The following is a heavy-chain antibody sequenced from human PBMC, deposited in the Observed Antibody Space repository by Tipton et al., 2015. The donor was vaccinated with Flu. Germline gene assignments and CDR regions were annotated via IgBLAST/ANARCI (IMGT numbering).Heavy chain of an antibody. CDR2: IYRGGTT. D-gene: IGHD5-12*01. J-gene: IGHJ3*02. V-gene: IGHV3-66*02. CDR1: GFTVSSKY. CDR3: ATLGNSGTDGFDI. Sequence: SLRLSCAASGFTVSSKYMGWVRQAPGKGLQWVSVIYRGGTTYVADSVKGRCTISRDNSKNTLYLQWNSLTTEDTAVYYRATLGNSGTDGFDIWGQGTMVTISS.